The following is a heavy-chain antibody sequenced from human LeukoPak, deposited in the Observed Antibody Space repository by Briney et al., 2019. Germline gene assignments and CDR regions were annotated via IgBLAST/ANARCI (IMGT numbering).Heavy chain of an antibody. V-gene: IGHV1-69*06. CDR3: ASSRRAAARSYFDY. Sequence: GASVKVSGKASGGTFSSYAISWVRQAPGQGLEWMGGVIPIFGTANYAQKFQGRVTITADKSTSTAYMELSSLRSEDTAVYYCASSRRAAARSYFDYWGQGTLVTVSS. J-gene: IGHJ4*02. CDR2: VIPIFGTA. D-gene: IGHD6-13*01. CDR1: GGTFSSYA.